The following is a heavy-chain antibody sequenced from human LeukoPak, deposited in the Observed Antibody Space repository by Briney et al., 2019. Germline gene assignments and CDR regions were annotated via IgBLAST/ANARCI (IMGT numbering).Heavy chain of an antibody. Sequence: GGSLRLSCAASGFTFSSYAMHWVRQAPGKGLEWVAVISYDGSNKYYADSVKGRFTISRDNSKNTLYLQMNSLRAEDTAVYYCAREPHSSCFDYWGQGTLVTVS. CDR3: AREPHSSCFDY. CDR1: GFTFSSYA. D-gene: IGHD6-6*01. CDR2: ISYDGSNK. V-gene: IGHV3-30*04. J-gene: IGHJ4*02.